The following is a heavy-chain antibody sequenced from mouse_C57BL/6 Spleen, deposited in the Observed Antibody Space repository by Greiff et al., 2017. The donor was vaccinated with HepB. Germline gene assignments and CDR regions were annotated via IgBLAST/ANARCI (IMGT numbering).Heavy chain of an antibody. CDR2: IDPEDGDT. CDR1: GFNIKDYY. CDR3: TTHYYGSSSWFAY. Sequence: EVKLMESGAELVRPGASVKLSCTASGFNIKDYYMHWVKQRPEQGLEWIGRIDPEDGDTEYAPKFQGKATMTADTSSNTAYLQLSSLTSEDTAVYYCTTHYYGSSSWFAYWGQGTLVTVSA. V-gene: IGHV14-1*01. D-gene: IGHD1-1*01. J-gene: IGHJ3*01.